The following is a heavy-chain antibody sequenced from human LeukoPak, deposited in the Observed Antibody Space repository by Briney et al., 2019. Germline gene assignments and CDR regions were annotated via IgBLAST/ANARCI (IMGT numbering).Heavy chain of an antibody. V-gene: IGHV3-23*01. J-gene: IGHJ3*01. Sequence: GGSLRLSCAASGFTFSSYAMSWVRQAPGKGLKWVSGISGSGGSTYYADSVKGRFTISRDNSKNTLYLQMNSLRAEDTAVYYCARSSYSSSSSVWGQGTMVTVSS. CDR2: ISGSGGST. CDR1: GFTFSSYA. D-gene: IGHD6-6*01. CDR3: ARSSYSSSSSV.